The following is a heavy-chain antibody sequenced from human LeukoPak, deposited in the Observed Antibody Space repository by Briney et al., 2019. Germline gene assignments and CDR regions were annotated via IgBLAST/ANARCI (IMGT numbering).Heavy chain of an antibody. J-gene: IGHJ4*02. V-gene: IGHV3-21*01. D-gene: IGHD3-3*01. CDR3: SKWDSSGFWSGYTYYFDY. Sequence: GGSLRLSCAASGFTFSTYSMNWVRQAPGKGLEWVSSISSSSSYIYYEDSVKGRFTISRDNAKNSLYLQMNSLRAEDTAVYYCSKWDSSGFWSGYTYYFDYWGQGTLVTVSS. CDR2: ISSSSSYI. CDR1: GFTFSTYS.